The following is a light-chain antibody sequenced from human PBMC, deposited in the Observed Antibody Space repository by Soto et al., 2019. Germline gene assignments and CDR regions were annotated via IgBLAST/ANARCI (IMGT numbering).Light chain of an antibody. CDR2: ENN. V-gene: IGLV1-51*02. CDR1: SSNIGNNY. CDR3: GTWDSSLSADV. J-gene: IGLJ2*01. Sequence: QSVLTQPPSVSAAPGQKVTISCSGSSSNIGNNYVSWYQQLPGTAPKLLIYENNKRPSGIPDRFSGSKSGTSATLGITGFQTGDEADYYCGTWDSSLSADVFGGGTKLTVL.